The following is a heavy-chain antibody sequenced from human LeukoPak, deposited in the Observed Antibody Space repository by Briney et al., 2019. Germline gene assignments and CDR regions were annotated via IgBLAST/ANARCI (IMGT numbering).Heavy chain of an antibody. J-gene: IGHJ6*02. Sequence: PGGSLRLSCAASGFTFSSYGMHWVRQAPGKGLEWVAVIWYDGSNKYYADSVKGRFTISRDNSKNTLYLQMNSLRAEDTAVYYCAVAGRGPHYYYYGMDVWGQGTTVTVSS. D-gene: IGHD6-19*01. CDR3: AVAGRGPHYYYYGMDV. CDR2: IWYDGSNK. V-gene: IGHV3-33*01. CDR1: GFTFSSYG.